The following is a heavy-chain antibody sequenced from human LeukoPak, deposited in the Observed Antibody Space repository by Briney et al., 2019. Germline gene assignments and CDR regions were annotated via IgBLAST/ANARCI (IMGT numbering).Heavy chain of an antibody. CDR2: SGHDGAT. CDR3: ATDEITMIRCP. CDR1: TSTFSRHT. D-gene: IGHD3-10*01. V-gene: IGHV3-23*01. Sequence: PGGSLRLSCAASTSTFSRHTMSWVRQAPGKGLEWVSGSGHDGATYYVDSVKGRFIISRQHSKNTVYLQKNSRRGHDTLVYYCATDEITMIRCPWGQGTLVTVFS. J-gene: IGHJ5*02.